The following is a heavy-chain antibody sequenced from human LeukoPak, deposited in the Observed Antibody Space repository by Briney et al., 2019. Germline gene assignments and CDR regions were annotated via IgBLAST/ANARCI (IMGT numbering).Heavy chain of an antibody. Sequence: GGSLRLSCAVTGFTFSSHVMYWVRQAPGKGLEWVAVTSHDGNNRCYADSVKGRFSISRDNSKNTLYVQMNSLRAEDTAVYYCAKDQRGYDKPIDYWGQGTLVTVSS. D-gene: IGHD5-12*01. CDR1: GFTFSSHV. V-gene: IGHV3-30*18. CDR3: AKDQRGYDKPIDY. J-gene: IGHJ4*02. CDR2: TSHDGNNR.